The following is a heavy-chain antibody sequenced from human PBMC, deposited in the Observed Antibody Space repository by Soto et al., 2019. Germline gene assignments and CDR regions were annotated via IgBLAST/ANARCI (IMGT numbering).Heavy chain of an antibody. Sequence: ESGGGLVQPGGSLRLSCAASGFTFSSYSMNWVRQAPGKGLEWVSYISSSSSTIYYADSVKGRFTISRDNAKNSLYLQMNSLRAEDTAVYYCARDVLLVLGAFDIWGQGTMVTVSS. J-gene: IGHJ3*02. V-gene: IGHV3-48*01. D-gene: IGHD2-15*01. CDR1: GFTFSSYS. CDR2: ISSSSSTI. CDR3: ARDVLLVLGAFDI.